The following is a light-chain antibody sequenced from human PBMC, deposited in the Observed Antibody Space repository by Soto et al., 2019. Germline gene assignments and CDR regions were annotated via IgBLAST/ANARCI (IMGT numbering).Light chain of an antibody. CDR2: GAS. CDR1: QSVGRN. Sequence: EIVMTQSPATLSVSPGERATLSCRASQSVGRNLAWYRQKPGQAPSLLIYGASTRATGIPARFSGSGSGTEFTLSISSLQSEDFEVSYCHPYNNWLTLTFGGGTKVEIK. J-gene: IGKJ4*01. V-gene: IGKV3-15*01. CDR3: HPYNNWLTLT.